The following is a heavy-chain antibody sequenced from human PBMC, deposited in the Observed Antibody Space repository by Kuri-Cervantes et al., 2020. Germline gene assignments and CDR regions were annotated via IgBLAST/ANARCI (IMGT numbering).Heavy chain of an antibody. CDR3: ARRMHTRNGDYFDY. Sequence: GALRLPLKGSGYSFTSHWIGGVRQMPGKGLEWMGIIYPGDPDTRYSTSFQGQGTISADKSISTACLQWSSLKASDTAMYYCARRMHTRNGDYFDYWGQGTRVTVSS. J-gene: IGHJ4*02. D-gene: IGHD2-8*01. V-gene: IGHV5-51*01. CDR2: IYPGDPDT. CDR1: GYSFTSHW.